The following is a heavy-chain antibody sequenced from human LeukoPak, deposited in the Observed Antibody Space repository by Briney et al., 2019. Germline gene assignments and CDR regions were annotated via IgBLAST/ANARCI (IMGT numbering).Heavy chain of an antibody. CDR3: GKDGGQYSSGPEFDP. CDR1: GIVFSNTA. Sequence: SGGSLRLSCAASGIVFSNTAMNWARQSPGRGRERISAISGGGERTFYADSVKGRFTISRDNSKNMVYLQMNSLRADDTAIYYCGKDGGQYSSGPEFDPRGQGVLVTVSS. D-gene: IGHD3-22*01. CDR2: ISGGGERT. J-gene: IGHJ5*02. V-gene: IGHV3-23*01.